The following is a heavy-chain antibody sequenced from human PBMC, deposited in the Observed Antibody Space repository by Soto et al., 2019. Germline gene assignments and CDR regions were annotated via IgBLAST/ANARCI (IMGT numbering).Heavy chain of an antibody. CDR3: TTVGGRGSGSFYKFQH. Sequence: GSLRLSCAAPGFTFTNVWVTRVRPAPGKGLEWVGRIKSKTDGGTTDYAAPVKGRFTISRDDSENMLYLQMNSLKTEDTAVYYCTTVGGRGSGSFYKFQHWGQGTLVTVSS. J-gene: IGHJ1*01. CDR2: IKSKTDGGTT. CDR1: GFTFTNVW. D-gene: IGHD3-10*01. V-gene: IGHV3-15*01.